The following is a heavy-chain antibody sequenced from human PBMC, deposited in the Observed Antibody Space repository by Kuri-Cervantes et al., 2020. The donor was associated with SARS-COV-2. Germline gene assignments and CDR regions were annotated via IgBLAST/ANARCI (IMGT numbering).Heavy chain of an antibody. Sequence: GGSLRLSCAASGFTFSSYAMSWVRQAPGKGLEWVSYISSSGSTIYYADTVKGRFTISRDNAKNSLYLQMNSLRAEDTAVYYCARDRVVVAGTRYYGMDVWGQGTTVTVSS. V-gene: IGHV3-48*04. J-gene: IGHJ6*02. D-gene: IGHD2-15*01. CDR2: ISSSGSTI. CDR3: ARDRVVVAGTRYYGMDV. CDR1: GFTFSSYA.